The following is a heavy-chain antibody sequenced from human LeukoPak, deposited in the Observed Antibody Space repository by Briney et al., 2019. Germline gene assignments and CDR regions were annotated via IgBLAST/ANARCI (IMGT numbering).Heavy chain of an antibody. CDR1: GYTFTKYA. CDR2: IDTNTGNP. CDR3: ANCYDSSGFFAY. J-gene: IGHJ4*02. V-gene: IGHV7-4-1*02. Sequence: ASVKVSCKGSGYTFTKYAISWVRQAPGQGLEYMGWIDTNTGNPTYAQGFTGRFVFSLDTSVRTAYLQISSLKAEDSAIYFCANCYDSSGFFAYWGQGTLVTVSS. D-gene: IGHD3-22*01.